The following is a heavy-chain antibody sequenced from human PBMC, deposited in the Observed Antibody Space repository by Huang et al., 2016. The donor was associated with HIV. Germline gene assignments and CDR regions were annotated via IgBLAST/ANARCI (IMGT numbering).Heavy chain of an antibody. CDR2: INPKRGGT. J-gene: IGHJ4*02. CDR1: GYTFTASN. CDR3: ARDWSFGSSTSPAD. V-gene: IGHV1-2*02. Sequence: QVQLVQSGAEVKNPGASVRVSCKASGYTFTASNIHWVRKAPGKGLEWMGWINPKRGGTIYAQRFQGRITMTRDTTISTVHMDLRRIQSDDTAVYFCARDWSFGSSTSPADWGQGTLVTVSS. D-gene: IGHD6-6*01.